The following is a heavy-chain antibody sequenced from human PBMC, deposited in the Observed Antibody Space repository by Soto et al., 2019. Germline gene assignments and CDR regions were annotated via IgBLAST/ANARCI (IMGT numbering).Heavy chain of an antibody. D-gene: IGHD3-22*01. CDR2: IWYDGSIR. CDR1: ESMFGSYG. CDR3: ATASSAYCGMDV. J-gene: IGHJ6*02. Sequence: QVQLVESGGGVVQPGRSLRLSCVASESMFGSYGMYWVRQAPGKGLEWVAVIWYDGSIRNYADSVKGRFTTSTDNSKNNLLLQIISLRNEDTAVYYYATASSAYCGMDVWGQGTAVIVSS. V-gene: IGHV3-33*01.